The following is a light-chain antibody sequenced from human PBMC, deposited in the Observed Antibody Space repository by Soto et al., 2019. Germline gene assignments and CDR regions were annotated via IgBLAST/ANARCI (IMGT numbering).Light chain of an antibody. V-gene: IGLV3-9*01. J-gene: IGLJ3*02. CDR2: RDN. CDR1: NIGSKN. Sequence: SYELTQPLSVSVALGQRARITCGGNNIGSKNVHWYQQKPGQAPVLVIYRDNRRPSGVPERFSGSNSGNTATLTISRAQAGDEAEYYCQVWDSSPKGVFGGGTKLTVL. CDR3: QVWDSSPKGV.